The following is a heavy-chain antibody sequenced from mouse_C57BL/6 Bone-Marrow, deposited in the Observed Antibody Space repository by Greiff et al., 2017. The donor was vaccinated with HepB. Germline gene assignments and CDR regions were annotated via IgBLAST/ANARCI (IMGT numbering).Heavy chain of an antibody. V-gene: IGHV1-15*01. D-gene: IGHD2-10*02. J-gene: IGHJ2*01. CDR3: TRGVVWLSYYFDY. CDR2: IDPETGGT. Sequence: VKLQESGAELVRPGASVTLSCKASGYTFTDYEMHWVKQTPVHGLEWIGAIDPETGGTAYNQKFKGKAILTADKSSSTAYMELRSLTSEDSAVYYCTRGVVWLSYYFDYWGQGTTLTVSS. CDR1: GYTFTDYE.